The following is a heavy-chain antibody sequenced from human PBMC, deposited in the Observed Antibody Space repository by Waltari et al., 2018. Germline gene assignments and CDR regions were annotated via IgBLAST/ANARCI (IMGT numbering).Heavy chain of an antibody. V-gene: IGHV4-4*02. CDR3: ARDRGRGLYLDS. CDR2: VHGSGKT. CDR1: GDSMSSNYW. D-gene: IGHD2-15*01. J-gene: IGHJ4*02. Sequence: QLQLQESGPGLVKPSGTLSITCGVAGDSMSSNYWWSWVRQSPGKGLEWIGQVHGSGKTNDNQSVASLVTVSLDTYNTQVSLKVTSATAADTAVYYCARDRGRGLYLDSWGPGTPVTVSP.